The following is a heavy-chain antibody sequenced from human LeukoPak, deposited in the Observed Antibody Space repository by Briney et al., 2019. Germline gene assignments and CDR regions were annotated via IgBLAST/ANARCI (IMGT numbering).Heavy chain of an antibody. J-gene: IGHJ4*02. CDR2: ISSSSTYT. V-gene: IGHV3-11*05. CDR1: GXTFSDYY. Sequence: GGSLRLSCAASGXTFSDYYMNWIRQAPGKGPEWVSYISSSSTYTNYADSVKGRFTSSRDNAKNSVYLEMNSLRDEDTAVYYCARGVDLVGELDYWGQGILVTVSS. CDR3: ARGVDLVGELDY. D-gene: IGHD1-26*01.